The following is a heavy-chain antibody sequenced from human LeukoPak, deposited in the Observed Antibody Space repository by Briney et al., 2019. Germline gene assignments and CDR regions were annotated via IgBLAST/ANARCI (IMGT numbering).Heavy chain of an antibody. CDR1: GYTFTSYG. CDR3: ARVSSGSYYGVAEYFQH. D-gene: IGHD1-26*01. CDR2: ISAYNGNT. Sequence: ASVKVSCKASGYTFTSYGISWVRQAPGQGLEWMGWISAYNGNTNYAQKLQGRVTMTTDTSTGTAYMELRSLRSDDTAVYYCARVSSGSYYGVAEYFQHWGQGTLVTVSS. V-gene: IGHV1-18*01. J-gene: IGHJ1*01.